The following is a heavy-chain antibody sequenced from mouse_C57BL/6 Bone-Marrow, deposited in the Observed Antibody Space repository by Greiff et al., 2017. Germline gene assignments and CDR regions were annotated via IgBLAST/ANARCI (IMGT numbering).Heavy chain of an antibody. Sequence: VKLQQPGAELVKPGASVKLSCKASGYTFTSYWMQWVKQRPGQGLEWIGEIDPSDSYTNYNQKFKGKATLTVDTSSSTAYMQLSSLTSEDSAVYYCASQTGTDFDYWGQGTTLTVSS. J-gene: IGHJ2*01. CDR3: ASQTGTDFDY. V-gene: IGHV1-50*01. CDR2: IDPSDSYT. CDR1: GYTFTSYW. D-gene: IGHD4-1*01.